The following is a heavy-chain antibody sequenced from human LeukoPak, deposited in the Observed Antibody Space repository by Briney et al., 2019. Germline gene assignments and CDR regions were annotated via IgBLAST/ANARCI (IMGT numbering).Heavy chain of an antibody. CDR1: GFTFSNAW. CDR3: TTGQPGSYFPFDI. J-gene: IGHJ3*02. D-gene: IGHD1-26*01. CDR2: IKSKTDGGTT. Sequence: GGSLRLSCAASGFTFSNAWMSWVRQAPGKGLEWVGRIKSKTDGGTTDYAAPVKGRFTISRDDSKNTLYLQMNSLKTEDTAVYYCTTGQPGSYFPFDIRGQGTMVTVSS. V-gene: IGHV3-15*01.